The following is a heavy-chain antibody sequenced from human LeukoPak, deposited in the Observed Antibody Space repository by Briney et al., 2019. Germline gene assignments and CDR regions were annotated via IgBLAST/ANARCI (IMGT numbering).Heavy chain of an antibody. CDR3: ARSMYYYGSGSSSAYYMDV. CDR1: GFTFSSYA. J-gene: IGHJ6*03. CDR2: ISGSGGST. D-gene: IGHD3-10*01. Sequence: GGSLRLSCAASGFTFSSYAMSWVRQAPGKGLEWVSAISGSGGSTYYADSVKGRFTISRDNSKNTLYLQMNSLRAEDTAVYYCARSMYYYGSGSSSAYYMDVWGKGTTVTVSS. V-gene: IGHV3-23*01.